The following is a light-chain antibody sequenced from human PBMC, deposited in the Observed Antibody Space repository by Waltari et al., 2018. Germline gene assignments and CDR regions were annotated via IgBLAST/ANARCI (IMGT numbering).Light chain of an antibody. V-gene: IGKV3D-15*01. Sequence: ETVVPQSPGTLSVSPGDRATLSCRTSQSIGSSLAWYQQKPGQSPRLLIHHASTRATGIPARFSGSGSETEFTLTISSLQSEDSAVYYCQQYNNWPPGTFGQGTRVEV. CDR1: QSIGSS. CDR2: HAS. CDR3: QQYNNWPPGT. J-gene: IGKJ1*01.